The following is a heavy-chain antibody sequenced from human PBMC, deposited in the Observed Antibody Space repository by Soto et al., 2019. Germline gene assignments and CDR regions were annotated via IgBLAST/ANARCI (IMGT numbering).Heavy chain of an antibody. D-gene: IGHD3-10*01. V-gene: IGHV6-1*01. CDR2: TYYRSKWYN. CDR1: GDSVSTSGTA. CDR3: VRSSGAGNWGWFDP. J-gene: IGHJ5*02. Sequence: QVQLQQSGPGLVKPSQTLSLTCAISGDSVSTSGTAWNWFRQSPSRGLEWLGRTYYRSKWYNNYAVSVKSRITINPDTSKNQSSLQLDSVTPEDTAVYYCVRSSGAGNWGWFDPWGQGTLVTVSS.